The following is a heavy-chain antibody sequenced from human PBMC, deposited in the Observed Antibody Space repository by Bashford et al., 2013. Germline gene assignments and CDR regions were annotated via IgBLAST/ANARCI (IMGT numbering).Heavy chain of an antibody. CDR3: ARVRSSSAGWFDP. V-gene: IGHV4-59*01. CDR1: GGSFSSYV. CDR2: MYRSGST. Sequence: SSETLSLTCTVSGGSFSSYVLELDPAAPGKGLEWIGNMYRSGSTNYNPSLKSRVTISVDTSKNQFSLKLSSVTAADTAVYYCARVRSSSAGWFDPWGQGTLVTVSS. J-gene: IGHJ5*02. D-gene: IGHD6-13*01.